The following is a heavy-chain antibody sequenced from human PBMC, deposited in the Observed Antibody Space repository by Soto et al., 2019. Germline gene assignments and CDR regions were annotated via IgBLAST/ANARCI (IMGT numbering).Heavy chain of an antibody. Sequence: GESLKISCKGSGYSFTNYWIGWVRQLPGKGLEWMGSIYPGDSATKYSPSFEGQVSISVDKSINTAYLQWRSLKASDTALYFCARRTIGNYPFHFESWGQGTLVTVAS. CDR3: ARRTIGNYPFHFES. CDR2: IYPGDSAT. D-gene: IGHD1-7*01. CDR1: GYSFTNYW. J-gene: IGHJ4*02. V-gene: IGHV5-51*01.